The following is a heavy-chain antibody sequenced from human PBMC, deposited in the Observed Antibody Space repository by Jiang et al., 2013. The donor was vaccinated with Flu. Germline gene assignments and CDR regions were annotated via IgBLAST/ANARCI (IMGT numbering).Heavy chain of an antibody. D-gene: IGHD3-22*01. Sequence: PGLVKPSETLSLTCSVSDGSVNSGSYYWSWIRQPPGKGLEWIGYIYSSESTNXNPSSGSTNYNPSLKSRVTISVDTSKNQFSLKLSSVTAADTAVYYCARSSLTLIVVGGMDVWGQGTTVTVSS. V-gene: IGHV4-61*01. CDR1: DGSVNSGSYY. CDR3: ARSSLTLIVVGGMDV. J-gene: IGHJ6*02. CDR2: IYSSESTNXNPSSGST.